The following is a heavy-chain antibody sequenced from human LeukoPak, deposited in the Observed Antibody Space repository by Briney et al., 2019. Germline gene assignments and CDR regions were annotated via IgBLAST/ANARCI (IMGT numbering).Heavy chain of an antibody. J-gene: IGHJ4*02. CDR3: ARVGIKIGYCSSTSCPAPYFDY. CDR2: ISAYNGNT. CDR1: GYTFTSYG. D-gene: IGHD2-2*01. V-gene: IGHV1-18*01. Sequence: GASVKVSCKASGYTFTSYGISWVRQAPGQGLEWMGWISAYNGNTNYAQKLQGRVTMTTDTSTSTAYMELRSLRSDDTAVYYCARVGIKIGYCSSTSCPAPYFDYWGQGTLVTVSS.